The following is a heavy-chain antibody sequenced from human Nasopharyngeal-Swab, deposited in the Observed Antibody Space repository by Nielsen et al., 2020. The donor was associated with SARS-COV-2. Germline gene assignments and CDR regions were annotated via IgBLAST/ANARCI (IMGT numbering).Heavy chain of an antibody. D-gene: IGHD3-10*01. CDR1: GCTFTSYA. V-gene: IGHV1-3*01. J-gene: IGHJ6*02. CDR2: INAGNGNT. Sequence: ASVKVSCKASGCTFTSYAMHWVRQAPGQRLEWMGWINAGNGNTKYSQKFQGRVTITRDTSASTAYMELSSLRSEDTAVYYCASPYQGVIDYYGMDVWGQGTTVTVSS. CDR3: ASPYQGVIDYYGMDV.